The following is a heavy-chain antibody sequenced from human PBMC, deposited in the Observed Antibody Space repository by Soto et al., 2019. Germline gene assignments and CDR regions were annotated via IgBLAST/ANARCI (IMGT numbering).Heavy chain of an antibody. CDR1: AYTLTSYG. V-gene: IGHV1-18*01. Sequence: QVQLVQSGAEVKKPGASVKVSCKASAYTLTSYGISWVRQAPGHRLEWMGWISAYNGNTKYSQKRQGRVTMTTETSASTAYMELRSVRSDDTYGYYCAREPNYFDYWGQGTLVTVSS. CDR3: AREPNYFDY. J-gene: IGHJ4*02. CDR2: ISAYNGNT.